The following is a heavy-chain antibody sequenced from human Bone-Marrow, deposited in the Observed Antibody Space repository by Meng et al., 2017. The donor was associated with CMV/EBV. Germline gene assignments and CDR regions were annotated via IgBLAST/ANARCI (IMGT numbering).Heavy chain of an antibody. CDR3: AQRIYIDSYYFDS. J-gene: IGHJ4*02. D-gene: IGHD2/OR15-2a*01. CDR2: LYYNGDT. CDR1: GGPIRSNYH. Sequence: RRLRGSGPGPVKPSETLSLACPASGGPIRSNYHWGWFRQSPGKGLEWIGSLYYNGDTYYNPSLKSRVTLSVDTSKNQFSLKLNSVIAADTAVYYCAQRIYIDSYYFDSWGQGTLVTVSS. V-gene: IGHV4-39*07.